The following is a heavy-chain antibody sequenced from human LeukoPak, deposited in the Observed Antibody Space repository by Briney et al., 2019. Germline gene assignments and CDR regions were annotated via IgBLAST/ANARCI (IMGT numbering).Heavy chain of an antibody. J-gene: IGHJ5*02. V-gene: IGHV4-38-2*02. CDR3: ARALGGAAAAWFDP. CDR2: IYHSGST. Sequence: PSETLSLTCTVSGYSISSGYYWGWIRQPPGKGLEWIGSIYHSGSTYYNPSLKSRVTISVDTSKNQFSLKLSSVTAADTAVYYCARALGGAAAAWFDPWGQGTLVTVSS. CDR1: GYSISSGYY. D-gene: IGHD6-13*01.